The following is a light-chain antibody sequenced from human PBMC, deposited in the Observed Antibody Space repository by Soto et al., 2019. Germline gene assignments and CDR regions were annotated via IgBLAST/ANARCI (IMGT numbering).Light chain of an antibody. CDR1: QSVSSNY. CDR3: QHYGSSPPVT. CDR2: GAS. Sequence: EIVLTRSPGTLSLSPGERATLSCRASQSVSSNYLAWYQQNLGQAPRLLIYGASNRATVIPDRFSGSGSGTDFTLTISRLEPEDLAVYYCQHYGSSPPVTFGGGTKVDIK. J-gene: IGKJ4*01. V-gene: IGKV3-20*01.